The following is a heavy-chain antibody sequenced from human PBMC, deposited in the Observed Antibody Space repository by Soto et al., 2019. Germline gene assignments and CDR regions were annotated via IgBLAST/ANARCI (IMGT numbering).Heavy chain of an antibody. J-gene: IGHJ3*02. CDR1: GFTFSSYW. D-gene: IGHD2-15*01. CDR3: ARDPNCSGGSCYSRDAFDI. CDR2: IKQDGSEK. V-gene: IGHV3-7*03. Sequence: GGSLRLSCAASGFTFSSYWMSWVRQAPGKGLEWVANIKQDGSEKYYADSVKGRFTISRDNAKNSLYLQMNSLRAEDTAVYYCARDPNCSGGSCYSRDAFDIWGQGTMVTVSS.